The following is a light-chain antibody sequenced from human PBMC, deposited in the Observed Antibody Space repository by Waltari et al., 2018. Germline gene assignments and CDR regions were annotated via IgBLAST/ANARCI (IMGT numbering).Light chain of an antibody. Sequence: SYELTQPPSVSVPPGQTARITCSGCAFPLQDAHWYQQRPGQAPVLVIYRDTERPSGIPERFSGSSSGTIVTLTISGVQAEDEADYYCQSADSSGNYVVFGGGTKLTVL. V-gene: IGLV3-25*03. CDR3: QSADSSGNYVV. CDR1: AFPLQD. J-gene: IGLJ2*01. CDR2: RDT.